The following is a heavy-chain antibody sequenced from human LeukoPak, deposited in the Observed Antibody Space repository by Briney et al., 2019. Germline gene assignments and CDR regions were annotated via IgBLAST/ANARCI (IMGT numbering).Heavy chain of an antibody. Sequence: GRSLRLSCAASGFTFSNYAMHWVRQAPDKGLEWVAVVSYDGSNKYYADSVKGRFTVSRDNSKNTLYLQMNSLRAEDTAVYYCAIGDSLGELSSSFEYWGQGTLATVSS. CDR1: GFTFSNYA. V-gene: IGHV3-30*04. CDR2: VSYDGSNK. D-gene: IGHD3-16*02. CDR3: AIGDSLGELSSSFEY. J-gene: IGHJ4*02.